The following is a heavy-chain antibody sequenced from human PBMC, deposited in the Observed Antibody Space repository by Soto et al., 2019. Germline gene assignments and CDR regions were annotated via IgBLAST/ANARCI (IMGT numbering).Heavy chain of an antibody. CDR3: ARDREAAAGKDYYYYGMDV. J-gene: IGHJ6*02. CDR2: ISSSSSYI. D-gene: IGHD6-13*01. CDR1: GFTFSSYS. V-gene: IGHV3-21*01. Sequence: GGSLRLSCAASGFTFSSYSMNWVRQAPGKGLEWVSSISSSSSYIYYADSVKGRFTISRDNAKNTLYLQMNSLRAEDTAVYYCARDREAAAGKDYYYYGMDVWGQGTTVTVSS.